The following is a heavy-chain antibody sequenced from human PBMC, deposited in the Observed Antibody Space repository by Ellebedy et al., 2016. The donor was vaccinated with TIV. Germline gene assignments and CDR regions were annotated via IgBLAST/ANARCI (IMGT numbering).Heavy chain of an antibody. CDR1: GYTFTGYY. V-gene: IGHV1-2*02. J-gene: IGHJ4*02. Sequence: ASVKVSXXASGYTFTGYYMHWVRQAPGQGLEWMGWINPNSGGTNYAQKFQGRVTMTRDTSISTAYMELSRLRSDDTAVYYCARGRGRWELRMILWGQGTLVTVSS. CDR2: INPNSGGT. CDR3: ARGRGRWELRMIL. D-gene: IGHD1-26*01.